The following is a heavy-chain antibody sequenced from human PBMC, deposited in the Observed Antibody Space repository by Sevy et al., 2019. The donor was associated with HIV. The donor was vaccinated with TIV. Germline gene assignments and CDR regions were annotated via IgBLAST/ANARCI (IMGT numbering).Heavy chain of an antibody. Sequence: ASVKVSCKASGGTFSSYAISWVRQAPGQGLEWMGGIIPIFGTANYAQKFQGRVTITADESTSTAYMELSSLRSEDTAVYYCARDLNPLNCSGGSCYLSGNPLSGCFDPWGQGTLVTVSS. CDR3: ARDLNPLNCSGGSCYLSGNPLSGCFDP. J-gene: IGHJ5*02. CDR2: IIPIFGTA. D-gene: IGHD2-15*01. CDR1: GGTFSSYA. V-gene: IGHV1-69*13.